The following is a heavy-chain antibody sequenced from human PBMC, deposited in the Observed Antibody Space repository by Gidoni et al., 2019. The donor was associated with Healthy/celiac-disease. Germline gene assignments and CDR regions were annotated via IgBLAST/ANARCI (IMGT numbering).Heavy chain of an antibody. Sequence: QVQLVESGGGVVQPGRSLRLSCAASGFTFSSSGMHWVRQAPGKGLEWVAVIWYDGSNKYYADSVKGRFTISRDNSKNTLYLQMNSLRAEDTAVYYCAREGAPQVGAQNHYYYYYYMDVWGKGTTVTVSS. J-gene: IGHJ6*03. CDR1: GFTFSSSG. D-gene: IGHD1-26*01. CDR2: IWYDGSNK. V-gene: IGHV3-33*01. CDR3: AREGAPQVGAQNHYYYYYYMDV.